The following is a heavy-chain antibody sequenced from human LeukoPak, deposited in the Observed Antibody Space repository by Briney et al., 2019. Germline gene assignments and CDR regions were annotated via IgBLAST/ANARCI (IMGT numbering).Heavy chain of an antibody. CDR2: IYYSGST. D-gene: IGHD2-2*02. J-gene: IGHJ5*02. Sequence: PSETLSLTCTVSGVSISSNSYYWGWIRQPPGKGLEWFGSIYYSGSTYYNPSLKSRVTISVDTSKNQFSLKLSSVTAADTAVYYCARGGVLAAISWFYPWGQGTLVTVSS. CDR3: ARGGVLAAISWFYP. CDR1: GVSISSNSYY. V-gene: IGHV4-39*01.